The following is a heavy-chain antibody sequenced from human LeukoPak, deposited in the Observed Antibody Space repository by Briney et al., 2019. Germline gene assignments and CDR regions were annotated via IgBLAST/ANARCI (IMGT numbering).Heavy chain of an antibody. CDR2: IYTSGST. Sequence: SETLSLTCTVSGGSISSYYWSWIRQPAGKGLEWIGRIYTSGSTNYNPSLKSRVTMSVDTSKNQFSLKLSSVTAADTAVYYCARDKASYYGSGSYSYYYYMDVWGKGTTVTVSS. D-gene: IGHD3-10*01. J-gene: IGHJ6*03. CDR3: ARDKASYYGSGSYSYYYYMDV. CDR1: GGSISSYY. V-gene: IGHV4-4*07.